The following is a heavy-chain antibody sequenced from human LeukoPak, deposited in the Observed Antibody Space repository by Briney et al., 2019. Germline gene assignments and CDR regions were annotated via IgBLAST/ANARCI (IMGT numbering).Heavy chain of an antibody. J-gene: IGHJ4*02. D-gene: IGHD1-1*01. CDR3: VKRGTTGTKEFDY. CDR1: GFTFSSYA. CDR2: ISASGGST. Sequence: PGGSLRLSCAASGFTFSSYAMSWVRQAPGKGLGWVSNISASGGSTFYADSVKGRFTISRDISKNTLYLQVNSLRAEDTAVYYCVKRGTTGTKEFDYWGQGTLVTVSS. V-gene: IGHV3-23*01.